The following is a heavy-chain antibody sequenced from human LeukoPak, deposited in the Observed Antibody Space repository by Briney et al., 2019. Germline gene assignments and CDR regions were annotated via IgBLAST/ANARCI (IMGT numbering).Heavy chain of an antibody. Sequence: GGSLRLSCAASGFTFSSYSMNWVRQAPGKGLEWVSYISSSSRTIYYADSVKGRFTISRDNAKNSLYLQMNSLRAEDTAVYYCARGRTMVRGVSPYFDYWGQGTLVTVSS. J-gene: IGHJ4*02. CDR2: ISSSSRTI. V-gene: IGHV3-48*01. D-gene: IGHD3-10*01. CDR1: GFTFSSYS. CDR3: ARGRTMVRGVSPYFDY.